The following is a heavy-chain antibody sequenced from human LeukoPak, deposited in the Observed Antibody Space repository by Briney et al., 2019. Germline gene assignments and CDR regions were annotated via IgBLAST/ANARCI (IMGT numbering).Heavy chain of an antibody. J-gene: IGHJ6*02. CDR3: AKDIARYSRTYYYGMDV. V-gene: IGHV3-30*18. D-gene: IGHD6-13*01. CDR2: ISYDGSDI. CDR1: GFTFDTYG. Sequence: VGSLRLSCAASGFTFDTYGMHWVRQAPGKGLEWVAIISYDGSDIYYADSVRGRFTISRDNSKNTLYLQMNSLRAEDTAVYYCAKDIARYSRTYYYGMDVWGQGTTVAVSS.